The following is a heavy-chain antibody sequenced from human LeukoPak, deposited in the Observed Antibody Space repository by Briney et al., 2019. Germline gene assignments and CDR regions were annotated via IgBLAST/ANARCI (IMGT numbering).Heavy chain of an antibody. CDR1: QYNFTSYR. J-gene: IGHJ4*02. D-gene: IGHD3-10*01. CDR3: ARLAGSGSYYNFDY. V-gene: IGHV5-51*01. Sequence: SLHIHCKGSQYNFTSYRIGWARQMPGNGLEWMWIIYPGDSDTRYSPSFQGQVTISADKSIRTAYLQWSSLKASDTAMYYCARLAGSGSYYNFDYWGQGTLVTVSS. CDR2: IYPGDSDT.